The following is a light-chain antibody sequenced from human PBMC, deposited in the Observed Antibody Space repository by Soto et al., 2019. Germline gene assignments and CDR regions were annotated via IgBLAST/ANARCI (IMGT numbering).Light chain of an antibody. CDR3: QEHNTWPWT. CDR2: AAS. Sequence: AIRMTQSPSSLSAPTGDRVTITCRASQGISSYLAWYQQKPGKAPKLLIYAASTLQSGVPSRFSGSGSGTEFILTISSLQSEDFAVYYCQEHNTWPWTFGQGTKVDIK. CDR1: QGISSY. V-gene: IGKV1-8*01. J-gene: IGKJ1*01.